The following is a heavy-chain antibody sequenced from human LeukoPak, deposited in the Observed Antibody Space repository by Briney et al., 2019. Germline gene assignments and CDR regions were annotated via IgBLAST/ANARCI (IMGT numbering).Heavy chain of an antibody. J-gene: IGHJ3*01. D-gene: IGHD1-7*01. CDR2: INHSGST. CDR1: GGSFSGYY. V-gene: IGHV4-34*01. Sequence: SETLSLTCAVYGGSFSGYYWSWIRQPPGKGLEWIGEINHSGSTNYNPSLKSRVTISVDTSKNKFSLRVNSVTAADTAVYYCARVGYNWNLWFDFWGKGTTVTVSS. CDR3: ARVGYNWNLWFDF.